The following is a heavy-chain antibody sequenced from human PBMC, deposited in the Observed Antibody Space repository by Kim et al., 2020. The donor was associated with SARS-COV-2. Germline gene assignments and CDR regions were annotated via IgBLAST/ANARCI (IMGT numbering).Heavy chain of an antibody. CDR3: ARDMIAAAVVSPFDYYGMDV. Sequence: GGSLRLSCAASGFTFSSYEMNWVRQAPGKGLEWVSYISSSGSTIYYADSVKGRFTISRDNAKNSLYLQMNSLRAEDTAVYYCARDMIAAAVVSPFDYYGMDVWGQGTTVTVSS. J-gene: IGHJ6*02. CDR2: ISSSGSTI. CDR1: GFTFSSYE. V-gene: IGHV3-48*03. D-gene: IGHD6-13*01.